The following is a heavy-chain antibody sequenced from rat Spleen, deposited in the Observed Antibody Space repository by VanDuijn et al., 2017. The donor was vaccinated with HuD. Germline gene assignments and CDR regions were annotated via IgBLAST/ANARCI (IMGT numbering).Heavy chain of an antibody. CDR3: ATAGSRVSRFVY. D-gene: IGHD1-4*01. CDR2: ISPSGSNT. V-gene: IGHV5-19*01. J-gene: IGHJ3*01. CDR1: GFTFTNYG. Sequence: EVQLVESGGGLVQPGRSLKLSCAASGFTFTNYGMHWIRQAPTNGLEWVASISPSGSNTHYRDSVRGRFTIFRDVAKSTLYLQMDSLRSEDTATYYCATAGSRVSRFVYWGQGTLVTVSS.